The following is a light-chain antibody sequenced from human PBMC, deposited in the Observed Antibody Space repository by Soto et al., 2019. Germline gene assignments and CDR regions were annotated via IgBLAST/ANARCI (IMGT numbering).Light chain of an antibody. CDR3: CSFADFTYV. CDR1: SSDIGSYDL. Sequence: QSVLTQPASVSGSPGQSITISCTGTSSDIGSYDLVSWYQQHTGTAPKLIIYEVTKRPSGVSTRFSGSESRNPASLTISGLQAVDEADYYCCSFADFTYVFGTGTKVTVL. J-gene: IGLJ1*01. CDR2: EVT. V-gene: IGLV2-23*02.